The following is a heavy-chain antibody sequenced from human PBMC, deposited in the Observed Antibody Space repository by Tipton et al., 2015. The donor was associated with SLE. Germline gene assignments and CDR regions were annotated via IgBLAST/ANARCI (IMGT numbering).Heavy chain of an antibody. CDR1: GGSFSGYY. V-gene: IGHV4-34*01. CDR3: ASLRTEYYYGSRADY. CDR2: INHSGST. Sequence: KPSETLSLTCAVYGGSFSGYYWSWIRQPPGKGLEWIGEINHSGSTNYNPSPKSRVTISVDTSKNHFSLRLSSVTAADTAVYYCASLRTEYYYGSRADYWGQGTLVTVSS. D-gene: IGHD3-10*01. J-gene: IGHJ4*02.